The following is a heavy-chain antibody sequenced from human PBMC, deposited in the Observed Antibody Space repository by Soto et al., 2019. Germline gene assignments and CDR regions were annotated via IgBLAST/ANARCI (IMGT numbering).Heavy chain of an antibody. CDR2: ISSSSSYI. CDR1: GFTFSSYS. D-gene: IGHD3-22*01. CDR3: ARDKRSKRLITMIVVARTDAFDI. Sequence: GGSLRLSCAASGFTFSSYSMNWVRQAPGKGLEWVSSISSSSSYIYYADSVKGRFTISRDNAKNSLYLQMNSLRAEDTAVYYCARDKRSKRLITMIVVARTDAFDIWGQGTMVTVPS. J-gene: IGHJ3*02. V-gene: IGHV3-21*01.